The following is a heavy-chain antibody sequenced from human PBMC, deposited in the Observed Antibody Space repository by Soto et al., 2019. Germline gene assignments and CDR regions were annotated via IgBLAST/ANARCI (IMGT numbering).Heavy chain of an antibody. Sequence: KTSETLSLTCAVSGGSISNSNWWSWVRQPPGKGLEWIGEIYHSGSTNYNPSLKSRVTISVDKSKNQFSLKLSSVTAADTAVYYCARVVGDYYYGMDVWGQGTTVTVSS. CDR3: ARVVGDYYYGMDV. D-gene: IGHD2-21*01. CDR2: IYHSGST. J-gene: IGHJ6*02. V-gene: IGHV4-4*02. CDR1: GGSISNSNW.